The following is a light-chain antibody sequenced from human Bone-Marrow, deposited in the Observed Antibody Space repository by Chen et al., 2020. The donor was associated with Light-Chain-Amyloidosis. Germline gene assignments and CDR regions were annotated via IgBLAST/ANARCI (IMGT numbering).Light chain of an antibody. J-gene: IGKJ3*01. Sequence: DIQMTQSPSSLSASVGDRVIITCQASEDISKFLNWYQQKPGQAPKLLIYDASILQIGVPSRFSGSGSGTDFTFTISSLQPEDIATYYCQQYDLGFTFGPGTKVDI. CDR2: DAS. V-gene: IGKV1-33*01. CDR1: EDISKF. CDR3: QQYDLGFT.